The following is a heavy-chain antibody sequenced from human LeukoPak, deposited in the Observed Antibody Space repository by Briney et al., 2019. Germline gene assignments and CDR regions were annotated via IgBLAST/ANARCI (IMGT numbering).Heavy chain of an antibody. V-gene: IGHV3-15*01. D-gene: IGHD2-21*01. J-gene: IGHJ4*02. CDR3: TTRGDAVSNAFNY. CDR2: VKSKPDGGTT. Sequence: GGSLRLSCAASGFTFSNAWMNWVRQAPGKVLEWVGRVKSKPDGGTTAYAAPVKGRFTISRADSKNTVSLQMISLKAEDTAVYYCTTRGDAVSNAFNYWGQGTLVTVSS. CDR1: GFTFSNAW.